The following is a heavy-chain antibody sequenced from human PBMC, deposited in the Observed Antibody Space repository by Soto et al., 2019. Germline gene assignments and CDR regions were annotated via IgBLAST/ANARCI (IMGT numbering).Heavy chain of an antibody. D-gene: IGHD3-10*01. V-gene: IGHV4-61*08. CDR1: GDSISSEGYY. Sequence: SETLSLTCAVSGDSISSEGYYWSWIRQPPGKGLEWIGFGSTKYNPSLKSRIRISVDTSKNQFSLNLTSATAADTAVYYCARVSTSASGSYYTLDYWGQGTLVTVSS. CDR2: GST. J-gene: IGHJ4*02. CDR3: ARVSTSASGSYYTLDY.